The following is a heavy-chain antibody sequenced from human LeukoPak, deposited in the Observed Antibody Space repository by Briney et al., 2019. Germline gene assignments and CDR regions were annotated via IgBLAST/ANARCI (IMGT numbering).Heavy chain of an antibody. CDR1: GFTFSSYW. J-gene: IGHJ3*02. Sequence: PGGSLRLSCAASGFTFSSYWMNWVRQAPGKGLEWVSRIKSKTDGGTTDYAALVKGRFTISRDDSKNTQYLQMNSLNTEDTAIYYCTTYRLDDAFDMWGQGTMVTVSS. V-gene: IGHV3-15*01. CDR3: TTYRLDDAFDM. CDR2: IKSKTDGGTT.